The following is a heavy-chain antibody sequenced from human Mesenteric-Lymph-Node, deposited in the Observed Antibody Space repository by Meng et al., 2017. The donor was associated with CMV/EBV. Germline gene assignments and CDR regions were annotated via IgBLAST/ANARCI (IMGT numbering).Heavy chain of an antibody. J-gene: IGHJ4*02. Sequence: QVQLQQWGAGLLKPSETLSVTCAVYGGSFIGYYWSWIRQPPGKGLEWIGEINHNGVPNYNPSLKSRVTISLDRSKNQFSLKLSSVTAEDTAVYYCARGSDIPVNNYWGQGTLVTVSS. V-gene: IGHV4-34*01. CDR3: ARGSDIPVNNY. CDR1: GGSFIGYY. CDR2: INHNGVP. D-gene: IGHD2-15*01.